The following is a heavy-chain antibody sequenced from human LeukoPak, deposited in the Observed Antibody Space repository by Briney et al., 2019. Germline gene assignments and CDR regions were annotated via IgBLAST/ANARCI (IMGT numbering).Heavy chain of an antibody. Sequence: ASVKVSCKASGYTFTSYVISWVRQAPGQGLEWMGWISAYNGNTNYAQKLQGRVTMTTDTSTSTAYMELRSLRSDDTGVYYCARDGTRYCSSTSCYGWYWGQGTLVTVSS. CDR2: ISAYNGNT. V-gene: IGHV1-18*01. J-gene: IGHJ4*02. D-gene: IGHD2-2*01. CDR3: ARDGTRYCSSTSCYGWY. CDR1: GYTFTSYV.